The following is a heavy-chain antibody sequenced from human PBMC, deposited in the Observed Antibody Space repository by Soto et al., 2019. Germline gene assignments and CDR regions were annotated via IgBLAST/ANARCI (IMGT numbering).Heavy chain of an antibody. Sequence: DVQLLESGGGLVQPGGSLRLSCAASGFMSWVRQAPGKGLEWVSAISDYGANTYYVDSVKGRFTISRDNAKNTLYLQMNSLRAEDTAVYYCAKGFSGHYYDFRGQGTLVTVSS. D-gene: IGHD3-22*01. CDR3: AKGFSGHYYDF. V-gene: IGHV3-23*01. J-gene: IGHJ4*02. CDR2: ISDYGANT. CDR1: GF.